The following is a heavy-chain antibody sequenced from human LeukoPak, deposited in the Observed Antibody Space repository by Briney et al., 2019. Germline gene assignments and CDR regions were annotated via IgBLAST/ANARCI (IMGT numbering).Heavy chain of an antibody. J-gene: IGHJ4*02. Sequence: GGSLRLSCAASGFTFSNYWMHWVRQAPGKGLVWVSRIKSDGTTTNYADSVKGRFTISRDNSKNTLYLQMNSLRAEDTAVYYCAKDGQYDFWTPYYFDYWGQGTLVTVSS. CDR2: IKSDGTTT. CDR1: GFTFSNYW. D-gene: IGHD3-3*01. CDR3: AKDGQYDFWTPYYFDY. V-gene: IGHV3-74*01.